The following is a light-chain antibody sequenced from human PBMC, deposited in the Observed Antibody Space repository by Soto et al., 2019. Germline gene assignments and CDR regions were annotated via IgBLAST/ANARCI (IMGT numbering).Light chain of an antibody. V-gene: IGKV1-5*01. CDR1: QSISSW. CDR3: QQYNSYWT. Sequence: DIPMTQSPSTLSASVGDRVTITCRASQSISSWLAWYQRKPGKAPKLLIYDASSLESGVPSRFSGSGSETEFTLTISSLQPDDFATYYCQQYNSYWTFGQGTKVEIK. CDR2: DAS. J-gene: IGKJ1*01.